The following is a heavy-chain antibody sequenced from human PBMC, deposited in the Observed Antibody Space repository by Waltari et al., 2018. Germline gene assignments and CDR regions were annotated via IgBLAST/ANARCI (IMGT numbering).Heavy chain of an antibody. Sequence: EVQLVESGGGLVQPGGSLRLSCAASGFTFSSYSMNWVRQAPGKWLEWVSYISSSSSTIYYADSVKGRFTISRDNAKNSLYLQMNSLRAEDTAVYYCARDFRGITGTPGDGYWGQGTLVTVSS. V-gene: IGHV3-48*04. CDR2: ISSSSSTI. CDR1: GFTFSSYS. CDR3: ARDFRGITGTPGDGY. D-gene: IGHD1-20*01. J-gene: IGHJ4*02.